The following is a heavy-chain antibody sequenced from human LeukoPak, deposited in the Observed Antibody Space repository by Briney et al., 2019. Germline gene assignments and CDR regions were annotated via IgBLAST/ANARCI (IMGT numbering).Heavy chain of an antibody. CDR2: INPSGGST. Sequence: ASVKVSCKASGYTFTSYYMHWVRQAPGQGLEWMGIINPSGGSTSYAQKFQGTVTMTRDTSTSTVYMELSSLRSEDTAVYYCARVFRERYYFDYWGQGTLVTVSS. CDR3: ARVFRERYYFDY. J-gene: IGHJ4*02. V-gene: IGHV1-46*01. CDR1: GYTFTSYY.